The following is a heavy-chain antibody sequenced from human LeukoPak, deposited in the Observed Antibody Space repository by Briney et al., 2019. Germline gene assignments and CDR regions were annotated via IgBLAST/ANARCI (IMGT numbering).Heavy chain of an antibody. Sequence: SETLSLTCTVSGGSISSSSYYWGWIRQPPGKGLEWIGSIYYSGSTNYNPSLKSRVTISIDTSKNQFSLKLSSVTAADTAIYYCARHQFGVTANLDYWGQGTLVTVSS. CDR2: IYYSGST. D-gene: IGHD3-16*01. V-gene: IGHV4-39*01. CDR3: ARHQFGVTANLDY. J-gene: IGHJ4*02. CDR1: GGSISSSSYY.